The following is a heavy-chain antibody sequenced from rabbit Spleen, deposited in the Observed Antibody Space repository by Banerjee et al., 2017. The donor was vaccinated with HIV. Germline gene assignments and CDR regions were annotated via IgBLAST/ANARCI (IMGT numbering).Heavy chain of an antibody. CDR3: ARDLVGVIGWNFYL. J-gene: IGHJ3*01. CDR2: ITTNSGYT. CDR1: GLDFNNYG. D-gene: IGHD1-1*01. V-gene: IGHV1S45*01. Sequence: ELVESGGGLVQPGESLKVSCKASGLDFNNYGISWVRQAPGKGLEWIACITTNSGYTFYANWAKGRFTISKTSSTTVTLQMTSLTAADRAAYFCARDLVGVIGWNFYLWGQGTLVTVS.